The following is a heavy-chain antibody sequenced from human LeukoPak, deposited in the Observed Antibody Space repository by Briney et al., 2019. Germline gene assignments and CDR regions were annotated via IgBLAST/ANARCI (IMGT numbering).Heavy chain of an antibody. CDR3: ARDGDYGDYFDY. V-gene: IGHV3-30*03. Sequence: GGSLRLSCEVSGFTFSAHSMHWVRQAPGKGLDWVAVVKHDGSYVSYAPSVKGRFTISRDNAKNSLYLQMNSLRAEDTAVYYCARDGDYGDYFDYWGQGTLVTVSS. J-gene: IGHJ4*02. D-gene: IGHD4-17*01. CDR1: GFTFSAHS. CDR2: VKHDGSYV.